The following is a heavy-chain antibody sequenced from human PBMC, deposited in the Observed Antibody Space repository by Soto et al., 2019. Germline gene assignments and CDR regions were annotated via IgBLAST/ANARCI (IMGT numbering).Heavy chain of an antibody. V-gene: IGHV1-2*04. D-gene: IGHD6-19*01. J-gene: IGHJ6*02. Sequence: ASVKVSCKASGYTFTGYYMHWVRQAPGQGLEWMGWINPNSGGTNYAQKFQGWVTMTRDTSISTAYMELSRLRSDDTAVYYCARGGQWGFPNYYYGMDVWGQGTTVTVSS. CDR3: ARGGQWGFPNYYYGMDV. CDR2: INPNSGGT. CDR1: GYTFTGYY.